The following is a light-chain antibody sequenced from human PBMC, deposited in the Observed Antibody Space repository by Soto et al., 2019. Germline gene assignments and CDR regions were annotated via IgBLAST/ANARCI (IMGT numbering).Light chain of an antibody. CDR2: WAS. J-gene: IGKJ1*01. CDR1: QSVLYSSNNKNY. CDR3: QQYYATPWT. Sequence: DIVMTQSPDSLAVSLGERATINCKSSQSVLYSSNNKNYLAWYQQKPGQPPKALIYWASTRESGVPDRFSGSGSGTDFTLTISSLQDEDVAVYYCQQYYATPWTFGQGTKVDI. V-gene: IGKV4-1*01.